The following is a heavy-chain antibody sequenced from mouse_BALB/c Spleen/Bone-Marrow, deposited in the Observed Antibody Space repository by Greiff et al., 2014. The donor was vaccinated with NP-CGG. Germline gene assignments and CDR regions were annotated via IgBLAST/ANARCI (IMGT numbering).Heavy chain of an antibody. CDR2: ISNGGTYT. V-gene: IGHV5-4*02. CDR3: ARSGERYGAMDY. CDR1: GFTFSDFY. Sequence: EVQLVESGGGLVKPGGSLKLSCAASGFTFSDFYMFWFRQTPEKRLEWVATISNGGTYTYYPDSVKGRFTISRDNAKNNLHLQMRSLKSEDTAMYYCARSGERYGAMDYWGQGTSVTVTS. J-gene: IGHJ4*01. D-gene: IGHD1-1*02.